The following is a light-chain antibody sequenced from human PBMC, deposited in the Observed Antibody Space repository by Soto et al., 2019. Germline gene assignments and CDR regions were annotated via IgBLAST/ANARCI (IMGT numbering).Light chain of an antibody. CDR1: SNDVGGYDY. CDR2: DVS. J-gene: IGLJ1*01. V-gene: IGLV2-11*01. Sequence: QSALTQPRSASGSPGQSVTISCTGTSNDVGGYDYVSWYQQHPGKAPKLMIYDVSKRPSGVPDRFSGSKSGDTASLTISGLQADDEADYYCCSSAGRNIRYVFGAGTKLTVL. CDR3: CSSAGRNIRYV.